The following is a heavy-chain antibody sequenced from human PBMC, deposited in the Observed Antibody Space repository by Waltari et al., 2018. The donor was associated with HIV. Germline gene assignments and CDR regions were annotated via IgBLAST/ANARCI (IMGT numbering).Heavy chain of an antibody. D-gene: IGHD3-10*02. CDR3: VKDMFGEYDY. V-gene: IGHV3-74*01. J-gene: IGHJ4*02. CDR1: GFSISTYW. Sequence: VQLVESGGGSVQPGGSLRLSCAASGFSISTYWMHWVRQTPGKGLIWVARINEEWNTIDHAGSVRGRFTISRDSAKNTLFLQMNSLRDEDTAMYYCVKDMFGEYDYWGQGALVTVSS. CDR2: INEEWNTI.